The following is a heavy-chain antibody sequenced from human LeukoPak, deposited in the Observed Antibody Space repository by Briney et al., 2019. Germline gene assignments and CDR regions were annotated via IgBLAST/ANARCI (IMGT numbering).Heavy chain of an antibody. CDR1: GFTFSGTA. V-gene: IGHV3-15*01. J-gene: IGHJ4*02. CDR2: IKSKTDGGTT. Sequence: GGSLKLSCAASGFTFSGTAMHWVRQASGKGLEWVGRIKSKTDGGTTDHAAPLKGRFTISRDDSNNTLYLQMNSLKTEDTAVYYCITDRGSGWPFDYWGQGTLVTVSS. CDR3: ITDRGSGWPFDY. D-gene: IGHD6-19*01.